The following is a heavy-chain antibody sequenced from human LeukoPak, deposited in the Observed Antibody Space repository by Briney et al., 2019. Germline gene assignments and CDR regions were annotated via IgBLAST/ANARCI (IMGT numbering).Heavy chain of an antibody. J-gene: IGHJ4*02. D-gene: IGHD1-26*01. CDR3: ARDFKRGSYSYYFDY. CDR2: IYSGGST. V-gene: IGHV3-53*01. Sequence: GGSLRLSCAASGFTVSSNFMSWVRQAPGKGLEWVSVIYSGGSTYYADSVKGRFTISRDNSKNTLYLQMNSLRAEDTAVYYCARDFKRGSYSYYFDYWGQGTLVTVSS. CDR1: GFTVSSNF.